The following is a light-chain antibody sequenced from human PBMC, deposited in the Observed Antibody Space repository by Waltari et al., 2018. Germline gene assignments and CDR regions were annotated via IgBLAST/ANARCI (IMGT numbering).Light chain of an antibody. Sequence: QSALTQPAAVSGSPGQSITISCTGTNSDVGGYNFVSWYQQPPGKAPKVIVYDVSNRPSGVSNRFSGSKSGNMASLTISGLQAEDEADYYCSSYTSRSTLVVFGGGTKVTVL. J-gene: IGLJ2*01. CDR2: DVS. V-gene: IGLV2-14*03. CDR3: SSYTSRSTLVV. CDR1: NSDVGGYNF.